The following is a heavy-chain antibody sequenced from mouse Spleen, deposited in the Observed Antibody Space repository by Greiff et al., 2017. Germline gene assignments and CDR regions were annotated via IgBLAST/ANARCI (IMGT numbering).Heavy chain of an antibody. J-gene: IGHJ2*01. CDR2: IDPSDSYT. CDR1: GYTFTSYW. Sequence: VQLQQSGAELVKPGASVKLSCKASGYTFTSYWMQWVKQRPGQGLVWIGEIDPSDSYTNYNQKFKGKATLTVDTSSSTAYMQLSSLTSEDSAVYYCARRGSFDYWGQGTTLTVSS. V-gene: IGHV1-50*01. CDR3: ARRGSFDY.